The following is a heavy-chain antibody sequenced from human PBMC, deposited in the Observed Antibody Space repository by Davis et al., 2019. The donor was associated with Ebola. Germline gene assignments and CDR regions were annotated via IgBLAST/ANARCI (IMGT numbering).Heavy chain of an antibody. CDR2: IIPIFGTT. V-gene: IGHV1-69*13. D-gene: IGHD4-17*01. Sequence: SVKVSCKASGYTFSSYDINWVRQASGQGLEWMGGIIPIFGTTNYAQKFQGRVTITADESTSTAYMELSSLRSEDTAVYYCARGDHGDYYYYGMDVWGQGTTVTVSS. J-gene: IGHJ6*02. CDR1: GYTFSSYD. CDR3: ARGDHGDYYYYGMDV.